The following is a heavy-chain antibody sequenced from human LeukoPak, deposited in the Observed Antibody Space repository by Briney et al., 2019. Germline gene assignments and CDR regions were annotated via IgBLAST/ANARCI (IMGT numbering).Heavy chain of an antibody. V-gene: IGHV4-59*01. J-gene: IGHJ4*02. D-gene: IGHD3-22*01. CDR3: ARVPQTYYYDSSGYPHYFDY. CDR1: GGSISSYY. Sequence: SETLSLTCTVSGGSISSYYWGWIRQPPGKGLEWIGYIYYSGSTNYNPSLKSRVTISVDTSKNQFSLKLSSVTAADTAVYYCARVPQTYYYDSSGYPHYFDYWGQGTLVTVSS. CDR2: IYYSGST.